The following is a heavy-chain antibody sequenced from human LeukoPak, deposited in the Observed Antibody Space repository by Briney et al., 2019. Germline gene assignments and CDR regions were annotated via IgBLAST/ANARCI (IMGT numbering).Heavy chain of an antibody. D-gene: IGHD3-22*01. J-gene: IGHJ4*02. Sequence: GGSLRLSCAASGFTFSSYAMTWVRQAPGKGLEWVSGISGSGDNTYYADSVKGRFTISRDNSKNTLYVQVNSLGTEDTAAYYCAKGSYYDSSGSFYFDYWGQGTLVTVSS. CDR1: GFTFSSYA. CDR2: ISGSGDNT. V-gene: IGHV3-23*01. CDR3: AKGSYYDSSGSFYFDY.